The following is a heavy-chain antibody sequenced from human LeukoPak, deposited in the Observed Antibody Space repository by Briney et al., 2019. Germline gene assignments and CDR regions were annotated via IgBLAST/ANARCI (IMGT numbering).Heavy chain of an antibody. D-gene: IGHD1-26*01. CDR2: IRYDESKE. CDR1: GFTFSDYS. Sequence: PGGSLRLSCAASGFTFSDYSMNWVRQAPGKGLEWVAFIRYDESKEYYADSVKGRFTISRDNSKNTLYLQMSSLRVEDTAVYHCVKDYLVEAQRVYYFDYWGQGSLVTVSS. V-gene: IGHV3-30*02. CDR3: VKDYLVEAQRVYYFDY. J-gene: IGHJ4*02.